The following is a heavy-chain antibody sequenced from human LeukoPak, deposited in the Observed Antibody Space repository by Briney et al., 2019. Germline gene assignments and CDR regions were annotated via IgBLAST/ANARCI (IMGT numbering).Heavy chain of an antibody. CDR3: AKDPLTHDY. J-gene: IGHJ4*02. CDR2: IVDTGDGT. D-gene: IGHD3-9*01. V-gene: IGHV3-23*01. Sequence: GGSLRLSCAASGFTSSSYAMSWVRQAPGKGLEWVSTIVDTGDGTFYADSVRGRFTISRDSSKNTLYLQMNSLRADDTAVYYCAKDPLTHDYWGQGTLVTVSS. CDR1: GFTSSSYA.